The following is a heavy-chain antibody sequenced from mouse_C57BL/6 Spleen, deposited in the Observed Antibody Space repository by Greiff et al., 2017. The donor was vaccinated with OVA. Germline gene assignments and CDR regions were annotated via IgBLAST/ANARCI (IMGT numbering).Heavy chain of an antibody. V-gene: IGHV1-82*01. Sequence: VKLMESGPELVKPGASVKISCKASGYAFSSSWMNWVKQRPGKGLEWIGRIYPGDGDTNYNGKFKGKATLTADKSSSTAYMQLSSLTSEDSAVYFCARWVCYGSFYYAMDYWGQGTSVTVSS. J-gene: IGHJ4*01. CDR2: IYPGDGDT. CDR1: GYAFSSSW. D-gene: IGHD2-2*01. CDR3: ARWVCYGSFYYAMDY.